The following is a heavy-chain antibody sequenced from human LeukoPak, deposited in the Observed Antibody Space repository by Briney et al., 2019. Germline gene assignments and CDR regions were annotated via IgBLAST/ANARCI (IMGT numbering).Heavy chain of an antibody. V-gene: IGHV3-23*01. CDR3: TRAKPPYCRGGSCRTPGAFDI. CDR2: ISGSGDST. D-gene: IGHD2-15*01. Sequence: PGGSLRLSCAASGFTFSNYAMSWVRQAPGKGLEWVSLISGSGDSTYYADSVKGRFTIFRDNSKNTLYLQMNSLRAEDTAVYYCTRAKPPYCRGGSCRTPGAFDIWGQGTMVTVSS. CDR1: GFTFSNYA. J-gene: IGHJ3*02.